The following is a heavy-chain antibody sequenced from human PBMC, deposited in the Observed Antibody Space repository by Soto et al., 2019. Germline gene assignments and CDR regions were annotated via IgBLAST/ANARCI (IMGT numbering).Heavy chain of an antibody. Sequence: PSETLSLTCTVSGGSISSYYWSWIRQPAGKGLEWIGRIYTSGSTNYNPSLKSRVTMPVDTSKNQFSLKLSSVTAADTAVYYCARVKHDYVWGSYRYTGSNWFDPWGQGTLVTVSS. J-gene: IGHJ5*02. CDR3: ARVKHDYVWGSYRYTGSNWFDP. V-gene: IGHV4-4*07. CDR2: IYTSGST. CDR1: GGSISSYY. D-gene: IGHD3-16*02.